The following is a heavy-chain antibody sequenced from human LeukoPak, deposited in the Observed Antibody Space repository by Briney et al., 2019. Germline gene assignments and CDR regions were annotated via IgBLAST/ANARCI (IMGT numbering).Heavy chain of an antibody. J-gene: IGHJ4*02. D-gene: IGHD6-13*01. Sequence: GGSLRLSCAASGFTFSSYSMNWVRQAPGKGLEWVSSISSSSSYIYYADSVKGRFTISRDNSKNTLYLQMNSLRAEDTAVYYCARDPTGAAAGTSGYWGQGTLVTVSS. CDR1: GFTFSSYS. CDR3: ARDPTGAAAGTSGY. V-gene: IGHV3-21*01. CDR2: ISSSSSYI.